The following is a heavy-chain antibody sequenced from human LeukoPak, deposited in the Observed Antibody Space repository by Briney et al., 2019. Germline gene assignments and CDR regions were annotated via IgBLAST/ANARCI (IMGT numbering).Heavy chain of an antibody. Sequence: PGGSLRLSCAASGFTFSTYDMHWVRQAPGKGLEWVSAINSTDDTYYPGSVKGRFTISGENAKSSLYLQMNSLRAEDTAVYYFARGRSGSYFDSWGQGTLVAVSS. CDR2: INSTDDT. CDR1: GFTFSTYD. CDR3: ARGRSGSYFDS. D-gene: IGHD1-26*01. V-gene: IGHV3-13*04. J-gene: IGHJ4*02.